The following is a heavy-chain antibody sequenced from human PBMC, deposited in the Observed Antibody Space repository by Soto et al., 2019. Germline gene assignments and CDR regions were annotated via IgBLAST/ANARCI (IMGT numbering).Heavy chain of an antibody. CDR1: GGSISSGGYY. Sequence: SETLSLTCTVSGGSISSGGYYWSWIRQHPGKGLEWIGYIYYSGSTYYNPSLKSRVTISVDTSKNQFSLKLSSVTAADTAVYYCARGGHFYYDILTGYSRTFDYWGQGTLVTVSS. J-gene: IGHJ4*02. D-gene: IGHD3-9*01. V-gene: IGHV4-31*03. CDR3: ARGGHFYYDILTGYSRTFDY. CDR2: IYYSGST.